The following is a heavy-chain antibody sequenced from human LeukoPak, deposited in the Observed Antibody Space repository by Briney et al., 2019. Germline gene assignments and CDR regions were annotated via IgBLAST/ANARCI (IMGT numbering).Heavy chain of an antibody. CDR1: GFTFSSYS. V-gene: IGHV3-21*01. Sequence: GGSLRLSCAASGFTFSSYSMNWVRQAPGKGLEGVSSISSSSSYIYYADSVKGRFTISRDNAKNSLYLQTNRLRAEDTAVYYGARGPDVGYYYMDVWGKGTTVTVSS. J-gene: IGHJ6*03. CDR2: ISSSSSYI. D-gene: IGHD1-26*01. CDR3: ARGPDVGYYYMDV.